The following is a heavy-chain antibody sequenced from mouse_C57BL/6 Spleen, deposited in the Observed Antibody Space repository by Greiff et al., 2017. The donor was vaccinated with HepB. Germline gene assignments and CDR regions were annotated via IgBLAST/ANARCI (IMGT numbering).Heavy chain of an antibody. Sequence: DVQLQESGAELVRPGASVKLSCTASGFNIKDDYMHWVKQRPEQGLEWIGWIDPENGDTEYASKFQGKATITADTSSNTAYLQLSSLTSEDTAVYYCTTSNDGSSYRFAYWGQGTLVTVSA. CDR3: TTSNDGSSYRFAY. J-gene: IGHJ3*01. CDR2: IDPENGDT. CDR1: GFNIKDDY. V-gene: IGHV14-4*01. D-gene: IGHD1-1*01.